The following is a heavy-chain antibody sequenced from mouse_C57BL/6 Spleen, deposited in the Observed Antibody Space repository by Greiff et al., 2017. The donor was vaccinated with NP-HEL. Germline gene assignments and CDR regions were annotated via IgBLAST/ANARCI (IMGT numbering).Heavy chain of an antibody. Sequence: VQLQQSGAELVRPGTSVKVSCKASGYAFTNYLIEWVKQRPGQGLEWIGVINPGSGGTNYNEKFKGKATLTAAKSSSTAYMTLSSLTSEDSAVYFCARSGGLRRAWFSYWGQGTLVTVSA. CDR2: INPGSGGT. J-gene: IGHJ3*01. CDR1: GYAFTNYL. CDR3: ARSGGLRRAWFSY. V-gene: IGHV1-54*01. D-gene: IGHD2-4*01.